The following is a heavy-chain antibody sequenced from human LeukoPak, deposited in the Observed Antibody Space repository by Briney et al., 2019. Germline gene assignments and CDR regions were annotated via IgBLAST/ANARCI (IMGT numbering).Heavy chain of an antibody. CDR3: ASLLGTDFDY. J-gene: IGHJ4*02. CDR1: GYSISSGYY. Sequence: SETLSLTRTVSGYSISSGYYWGWIRQPPGKGLEWIGFIYYSGSTNYNPSLKSRVTISVDTSKNQFSLKLSSVTAADTAVYYCASLLGTDFDYWGQGTLVTVSS. D-gene: IGHD7-27*01. V-gene: IGHV4-61*01. CDR2: IYYSGST.